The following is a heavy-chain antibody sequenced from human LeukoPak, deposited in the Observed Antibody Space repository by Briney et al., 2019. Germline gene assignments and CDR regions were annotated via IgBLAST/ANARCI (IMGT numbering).Heavy chain of an antibody. CDR3: ARVFDFWSGLSYFDY. CDR2: IYSDGST. V-gene: IGHV3-66*02. CDR1: GFTVSSNY. J-gene: IGHJ4*02. Sequence: GGSLRLSCAASGFTVSSNYISWVRQAPGKGLEWASVIYSDGSTYYADSVKGRFTISRDSSKNTLYLQMNSLRVEDTAVYYCARVFDFWSGLSYFDYWGQGTLVTVSS. D-gene: IGHD3-3*01.